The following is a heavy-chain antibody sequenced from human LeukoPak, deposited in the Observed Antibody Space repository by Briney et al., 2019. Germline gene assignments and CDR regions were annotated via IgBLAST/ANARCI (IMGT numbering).Heavy chain of an antibody. J-gene: IGHJ4*02. Sequence: GGSLRLSCAASGFTFSSYGMTWVRQAPGKGLEWVSILYHGGSTYYADSVKGRFSISRDTSKNTLYLQMNSLRVEDTAVYYCATRRFGELTYWGQGTLVTVSS. CDR2: LYHGGST. CDR3: ATRRFGELTY. D-gene: IGHD3-10*01. V-gene: IGHV3-66*01. CDR1: GFTFSSYG.